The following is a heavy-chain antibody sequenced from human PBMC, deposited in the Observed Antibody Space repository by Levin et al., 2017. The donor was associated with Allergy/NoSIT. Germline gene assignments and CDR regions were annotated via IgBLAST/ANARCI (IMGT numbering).Heavy chain of an antibody. CDR2: ISSSSTYI. V-gene: IGHV3-21*01. CDR1: GFTFSGYT. Sequence: GGSLRLSCAASGFTFSGYTLNWVRQAPGKGLEWVSSISSSSTYIYYADSLKGRFTISRDDAKNSLSLQMNSLRVEETAVYYCASDSSYDTLDIWGQGTMVTVSS. CDR3: ASDSSYDTLDI. D-gene: IGHD6-6*01. J-gene: IGHJ3*02.